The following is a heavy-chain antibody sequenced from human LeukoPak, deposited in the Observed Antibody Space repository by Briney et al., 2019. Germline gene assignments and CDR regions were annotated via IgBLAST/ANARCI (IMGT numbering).Heavy chain of an antibody. CDR3: ARATSITIFGVVYAFDY. J-gene: IGHJ4*02. CDR1: GYTFTGYY. CDR2: INPNSGGT. Sequence: ASVKVSCKASGYTFTGYYMHWVRQAPGQGLEWMGWINPNSGGTNYAQKFQGRVTMTRDTSISTAYMELSRLRSDDTAVYYCARATSITIFGVVYAFDYWRPGNPGHRLL. V-gene: IGHV1-2*02. D-gene: IGHD3-3*01.